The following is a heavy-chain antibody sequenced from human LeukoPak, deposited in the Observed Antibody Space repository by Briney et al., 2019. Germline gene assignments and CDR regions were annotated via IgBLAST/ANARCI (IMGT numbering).Heavy chain of an antibody. CDR2: INSDGSST. CDR3: ARTQDYGDYKGFDY. V-gene: IGHV3-74*01. Sequence: GGSLRLSCAASGFTFSSYWMHWVRQAPGKGLVWVSRINSDGSSTSYADSVKGRFTISRDNAKNTLYLQMNSRRAEDTAVYYCARTQDYGDYKGFDYGGQGTLVTGAS. J-gene: IGHJ4*02. D-gene: IGHD4-17*01. CDR1: GFTFSSYW.